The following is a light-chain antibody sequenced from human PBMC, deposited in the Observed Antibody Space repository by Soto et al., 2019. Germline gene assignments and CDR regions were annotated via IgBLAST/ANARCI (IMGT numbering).Light chain of an antibody. CDR2: EGI. Sequence: QSALTQPASVSGSPGQSITISCTGTSSNVGSYKFVSWYQQHPGKAPKLMIYEGIKRPSGISKRFSGSKSGNTASLTISGLQAEDEADYYCCSYAGGSTDVFGTGTKLTVL. CDR1: SSNVGSYKF. V-gene: IGLV2-23*01. J-gene: IGLJ1*01. CDR3: CSYAGGSTDV.